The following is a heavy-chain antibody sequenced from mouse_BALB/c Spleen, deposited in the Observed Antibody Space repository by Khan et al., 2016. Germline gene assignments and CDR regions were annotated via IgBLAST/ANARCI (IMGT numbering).Heavy chain of an antibody. CDR3: TTGFAY. CDR1: GFTFSNYW. V-gene: IGHV6-6*02. J-gene: IGHJ3*01. CDR2: ISMKSHNYAT. Sequence: EVKLEVSGGGLVQPGGSMKLSCVASGFTFSNYWMNWVRQSPEKGLEWVAEISMKSHNYATHYAATVKVTFTISRDYSKRCVYLQMNILSSEETGIYYCTTGFAYWGQGTLVTVSA.